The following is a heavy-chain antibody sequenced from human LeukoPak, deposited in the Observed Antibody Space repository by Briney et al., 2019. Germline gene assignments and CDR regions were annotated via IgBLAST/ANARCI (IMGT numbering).Heavy chain of an antibody. D-gene: IGHD3-10*01. CDR1: GYTLTELS. Sequence: ASVKVSCKVSGYTLTELSMHWVRQAPGKGLEWMGGFDPEDGETIYAQKFQGRVTMTRDTSITTAYLELSRLSSDDTAVYYCARDRGGISRGDAFDMWGQGTMVTVSS. V-gene: IGHV1-24*01. CDR2: FDPEDGET. CDR3: ARDRGGISRGDAFDM. J-gene: IGHJ3*02.